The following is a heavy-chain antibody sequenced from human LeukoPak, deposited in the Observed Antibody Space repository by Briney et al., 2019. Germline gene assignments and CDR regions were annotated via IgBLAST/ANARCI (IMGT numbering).Heavy chain of an antibody. CDR1: GFTFSNAW. CDR3: TTDPHAVGATYDDAFDI. CDR2: IKSKTDGGTT. D-gene: IGHD1-26*01. Sequence: GGSLRLSCAASGFTFSNAWMSWVRQAPGKGLEGVGRIKSKTDGGTTDYAAPVKGRFTISRDDSKNTLYLQMNSLKTEDTAVYYCTTDPHAVGATYDDAFDIWGQGTMVTVSS. V-gene: IGHV3-15*01. J-gene: IGHJ3*02.